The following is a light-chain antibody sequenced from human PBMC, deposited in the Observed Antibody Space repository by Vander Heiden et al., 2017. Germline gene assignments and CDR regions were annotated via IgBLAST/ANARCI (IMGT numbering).Light chain of an antibody. CDR2: AAS. V-gene: IGKV1-39*01. J-gene: IGKJ1*01. CDR3: QQSYSTPRWT. CDR1: QSISSY. Sequence: DIQMTQSPSSLSASVGDRVPITCQASQSISSYLNWYQQKPGKAPKLLIYAASSLQSGVPSRFSGSGYETDFTLTSSSLQPEDFATYYCQQSYSTPRWTFGQGTKVEIK.